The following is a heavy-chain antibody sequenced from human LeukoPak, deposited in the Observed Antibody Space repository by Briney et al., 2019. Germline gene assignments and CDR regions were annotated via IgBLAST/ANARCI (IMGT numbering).Heavy chain of an antibody. CDR3: AAQDVNWFDP. V-gene: IGHV4-31*03. Sequence: PSETLSLTCTVSGGSISNGGYYWSWIRQHPGKGLEWIGDIYYSGSTYYNPSLKSRVTISVDTSRNQFSLKLSSVTAADTAVYSCAAQDVNWFDPWGQGTLVTVSS. CDR2: IYYSGST. J-gene: IGHJ5*02. CDR1: GGSISNGGYY. D-gene: IGHD2-15*01.